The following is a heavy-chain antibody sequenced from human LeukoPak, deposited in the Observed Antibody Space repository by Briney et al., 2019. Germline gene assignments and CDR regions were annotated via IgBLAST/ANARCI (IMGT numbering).Heavy chain of an antibody. J-gene: IGHJ4*02. CDR3: ARDRYYDSSGSHFDY. V-gene: IGHV3-30*19. CDR1: GFTLSSYG. Sequence: GGSLRLSCAPSGFTLSSYGTHWVREAPGKGLGWGAVISYDGSNTYYADSVKGRLTISRDNSKNTLYLQMISLRAEDTAVYYCARDRYYDSSGSHFDYCGQGTLVTVSS. D-gene: IGHD3-22*01. CDR2: ISYDGSNT.